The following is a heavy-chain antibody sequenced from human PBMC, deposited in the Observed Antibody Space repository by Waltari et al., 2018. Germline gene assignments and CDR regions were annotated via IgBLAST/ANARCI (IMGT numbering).Heavy chain of an antibody. CDR1: GYTFTSYD. J-gene: IGHJ4*02. D-gene: IGHD2-15*01. Sequence: QVLLVQSGAEVKKPGASVKVSCKASGYTFTSYDINWVRQASGQGFEWLGWINPNNNITGDAQKFQGRVSITSDSSKSTAYRELSSLKSEDTAVYYCARMGGWNSDFWGQGTPVIVSS. CDR2: INPNNNIT. CDR3: ARMGGWNSDF. V-gene: IGHV1-8*01.